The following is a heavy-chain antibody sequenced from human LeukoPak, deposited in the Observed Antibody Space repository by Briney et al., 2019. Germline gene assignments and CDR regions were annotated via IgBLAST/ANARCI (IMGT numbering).Heavy chain of an antibody. CDR2: IKQDGSEK. V-gene: IGHV3-7*01. CDR1: GFTFSSYW. CDR3: ARGAYCGGDCYLGAYFDY. Sequence: QAGGSLRLSCAASGFTFSSYWMSWVRQAPGKGLEWVANIKQDGSEKYYVDSVKGRFTISRDNAKNSLYLQMNSLRAEDTAVYYCARGAYCGGDCYLGAYFDYWGQGTLVTVSS. J-gene: IGHJ4*02. D-gene: IGHD2-21*02.